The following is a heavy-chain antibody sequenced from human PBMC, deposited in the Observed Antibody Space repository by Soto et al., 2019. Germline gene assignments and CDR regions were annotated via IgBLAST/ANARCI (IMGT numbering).Heavy chain of an antibody. CDR1: GFTFSNYA. J-gene: IGHJ3*02. Sequence: EVQLLESGGDLVQSGGSLRLSCAASGFTFSNYAMSWVRQAPGKGLEWVSTISGSGGSTYYADSVKGRFTISRDKSKNTLYLQMNSLRAEDTAVYYCAREKGYSSGWSDAFNIWGQGTRVTVS. D-gene: IGHD6-19*01. CDR3: AREKGYSSGWSDAFNI. V-gene: IGHV3-23*01. CDR2: ISGSGGST.